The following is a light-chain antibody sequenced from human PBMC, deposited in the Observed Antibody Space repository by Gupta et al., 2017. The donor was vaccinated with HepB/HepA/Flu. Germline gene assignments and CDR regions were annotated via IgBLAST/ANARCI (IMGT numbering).Light chain of an antibody. CDR3: QHYNNWPPYA. V-gene: IGKV3-15*01. CDR2: DAS. Sequence: EIMMTQSPATLSVSPGETVILSCRASQSVSRKLAWYQQKLGQAPRLLIYDASTRDTDIPARFSGSGSGTELTLTISSRQSEDFAIYYCQHYNNWPPYAFGHGTKLEIK. CDR1: QSVSRK. J-gene: IGKJ2*01.